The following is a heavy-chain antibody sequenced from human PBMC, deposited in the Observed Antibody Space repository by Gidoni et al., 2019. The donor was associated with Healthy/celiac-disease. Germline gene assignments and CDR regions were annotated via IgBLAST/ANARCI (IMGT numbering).Heavy chain of an antibody. Sequence: QVQLVQSGAEVKTPGASVKVSCKASGYTFTSYGISWVRQAPGQGLEWMGWISAYNGNTNYAQKLQGRVTMTTDTSTSTAYMELRSLRSDDTAVYYCAREFRYCSSTSCYRAFDYWGQGTLVTVSS. CDR1: GYTFTSYG. CDR2: ISAYNGNT. J-gene: IGHJ4*02. V-gene: IGHV1-18*01. CDR3: AREFRYCSSTSCYRAFDY. D-gene: IGHD2-2*02.